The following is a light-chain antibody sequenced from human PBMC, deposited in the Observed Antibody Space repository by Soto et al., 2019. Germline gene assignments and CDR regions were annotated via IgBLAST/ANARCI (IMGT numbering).Light chain of an antibody. V-gene: IGKV3-20*01. CDR3: HQYHSPPQT. Sequence: EIVLTQSPGTLSLSPGERATLSCRASQTMTRAYVAWYQQKPGQAPRLLIYAASYRATGISDKFSVSGSGTDFSLTISRLEPEDSAVYYCHQYHSPPQTFGQGTK. CDR1: QTMTRAY. J-gene: IGKJ2*01. CDR2: AAS.